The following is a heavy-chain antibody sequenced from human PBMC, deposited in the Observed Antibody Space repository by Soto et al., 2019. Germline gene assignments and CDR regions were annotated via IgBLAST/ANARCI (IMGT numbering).Heavy chain of an antibody. CDR3: AMLGGWSGGSSGMDV. Sequence: EVQLVESGGGLIQHGGSLRLSCTASGLIFSDYHMDWVRHAPGKGLEWVGRIRRKANSYTTEYAASVKGRFTISRDDSKNSLYLQMNSLKSEDTAVYYCAMLGGWSGGSSGMDVWGQGTTVTVSS. CDR1: GLIFSDYH. CDR2: IRRKANSYTT. V-gene: IGHV3-72*01. D-gene: IGHD6-19*01. J-gene: IGHJ6*02.